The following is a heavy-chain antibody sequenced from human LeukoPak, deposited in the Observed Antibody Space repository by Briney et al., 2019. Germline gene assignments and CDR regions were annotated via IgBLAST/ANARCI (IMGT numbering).Heavy chain of an antibody. CDR3: AREYGSGSYYIGYYYYYGMDV. J-gene: IGHJ6*04. CDR2: INHSGST. CDR1: GGSFSGYY. V-gene: IGHV4-34*01. Sequence: PSETLSLTCAVYGGSFSGYYWSWLRQPPGKGLEGIGEINHSGSTNYNPSLKSRVTISVDTSKNQFSLKLSSVTAADTAVYYCAREYGSGSYYIGYYYYYGMDVWGKGTTVTVSS. D-gene: IGHD3-10*01.